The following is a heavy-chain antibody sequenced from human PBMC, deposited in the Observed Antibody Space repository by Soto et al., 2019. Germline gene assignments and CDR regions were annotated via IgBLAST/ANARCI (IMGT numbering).Heavy chain of an antibody. D-gene: IGHD6-6*01. CDR2: ISSSSRTT. J-gene: IGHJ6*02. Sequence: GGSLRLSCAASGFTFSDYYMSWIRQAPGKGLDWVAYISSSSRTTKYGDSVKGRFTISRDNAKNSLFLQMNSLRGEDTAVYYCARDAYRYSSSSPEEVCGQGTKVTVSS. CDR3: ARDAYRYSSSSPEEV. V-gene: IGHV3-11*06. CDR1: GFTFSDYY.